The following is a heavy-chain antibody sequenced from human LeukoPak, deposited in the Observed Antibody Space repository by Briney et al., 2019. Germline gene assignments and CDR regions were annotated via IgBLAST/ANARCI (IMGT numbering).Heavy chain of an antibody. CDR2: IYGGGST. CDR3: ARIVSYYYDSSGYYSDDY. Sequence: GGSLRLSCAATGLRVSSNFMSWVRQAPGKGLEWVSVIYGGGSTYYADSVKGRFTISRDNAKNTLYLQMNSLRAEDTAVYYCARIVSYYYDSSGYYSDDYWGQGTLVTVSS. V-gene: IGHV3-53*01. D-gene: IGHD3-22*01. J-gene: IGHJ4*02. CDR1: GLRVSSNF.